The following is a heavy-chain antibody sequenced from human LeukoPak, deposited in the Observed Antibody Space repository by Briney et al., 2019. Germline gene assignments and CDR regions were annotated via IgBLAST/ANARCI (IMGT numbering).Heavy chain of an antibody. D-gene: IGHD3-10*01. CDR2: IYYSGST. J-gene: IGHJ4*02. CDR1: GGSISSSSYY. V-gene: IGHV4-39*01. CDR3: ARLFRGVYFDY. Sequence: SETLSLTCTVSGGSISSSSYYWGWIRQPPGKGLEWIGSIYYSGSTYYNPSLKSRVTISVDTSKNQFSLKLSSVTAADTAVYYCARLFRGVYFDYWGRGTLVTVSS.